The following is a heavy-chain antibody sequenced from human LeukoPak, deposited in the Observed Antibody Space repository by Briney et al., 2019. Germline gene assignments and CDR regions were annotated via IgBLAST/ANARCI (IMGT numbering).Heavy chain of an antibody. Sequence: SVKVSCKASGGTFSSHTISWVRQAPEQGLEWMGRIIPLFGIVNYAQKFQDRVTITADKSTSTAYMEVSSLRSEDTAVYYCARIPSGDVDTAMVMYYHYGMDVWGQGTTDTVSS. CDR2: IIPLFGIV. V-gene: IGHV1-69*02. CDR3: ARIPSGDVDTAMVMYYHYGMDV. CDR1: GGTFSSHT. D-gene: IGHD5-18*01. J-gene: IGHJ6*02.